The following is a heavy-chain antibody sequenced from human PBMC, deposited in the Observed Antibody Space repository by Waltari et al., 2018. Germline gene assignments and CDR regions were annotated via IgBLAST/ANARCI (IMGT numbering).Heavy chain of an antibody. Sequence: VQLLESGGGLVQPGGSLRLSCAASGFTFSSYAISWGRQAPGKGLEWIGYIYYSGSTNYNPSLKSRVTISVDTSKNQFSLKLSSVTAADTAVYYCAKEGRWLQNYYYYGMDVWGQGTTVTVSS. D-gene: IGHD5-12*01. CDR2: IYYSGST. V-gene: IGHV4-59*01. CDR3: AKEGRWLQNYYYYGMDV. J-gene: IGHJ6*02. CDR1: GFTFSSYA.